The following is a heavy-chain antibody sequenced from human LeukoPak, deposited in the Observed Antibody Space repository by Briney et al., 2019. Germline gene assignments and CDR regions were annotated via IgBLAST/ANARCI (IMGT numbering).Heavy chain of an antibody. Sequence: GGSLRLSCVASGFTFSKYWMTWVRQAPGKGLAWVANIKQDGSAKYYMDSVKGRFAISRDNAKNSLYLRMNSLRAEDTAVYYCASGDDYDSSGFVIAYYYGMDVWGQGTTVTVSS. V-gene: IGHV3-7*02. J-gene: IGHJ6*02. CDR2: IKQDGSAK. CDR1: GFTFSKYW. CDR3: ASGDDYDSSGFVIAYYYGMDV. D-gene: IGHD3-22*01.